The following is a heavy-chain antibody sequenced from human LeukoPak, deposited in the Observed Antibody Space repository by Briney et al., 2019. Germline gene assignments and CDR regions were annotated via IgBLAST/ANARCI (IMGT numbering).Heavy chain of an antibody. V-gene: IGHV4-30-2*01. CDR2: IYHSGST. J-gene: IGHJ4*02. Sequence: SETLSLTCAVSGGSISSGGFSWSWIRQPPGKGLEWIGYIYHSGSTYYNPPLKSRVTISVDRSKNQFSLKLSSVTAADTAVYYCASSLSSSWYKGFDYWGQGTLVTVSS. CDR1: GGSISSGGFS. CDR3: ASSLSSSWYKGFDY. D-gene: IGHD6-13*01.